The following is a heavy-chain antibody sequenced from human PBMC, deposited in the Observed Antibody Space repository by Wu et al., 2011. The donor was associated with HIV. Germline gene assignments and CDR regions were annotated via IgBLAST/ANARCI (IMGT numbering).Heavy chain of an antibody. CDR2: IIPIVGTP. CDR3: ARDFGGDGDS. V-gene: IGHV1-69*08. Sequence: QVQLVQSGADGEEAWVVGEGLLQGFWRHPHRPFAINWVRHVPGQGLEWMGRIIPIVGTPDYAQKFQGRLSITADKATNTAYMELSSLRSEDTAMYYCARDFGGDGDSWGQGTLVTVSS. D-gene: IGHD2-21*01. J-gene: IGHJ4*02. CDR1: RHPHRPFA.